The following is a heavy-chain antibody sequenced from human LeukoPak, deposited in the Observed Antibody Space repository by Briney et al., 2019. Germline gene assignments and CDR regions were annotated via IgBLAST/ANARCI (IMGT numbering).Heavy chain of an antibody. D-gene: IGHD3-10*01. Sequence: GESLKISCKGSGYSFTSYWIGWVRQMPGKGLEWMGIIYPGDSDTRYSPSFQGQVTISADKSISTAYLQWSSLKASDTAMYYCARRVYMVRGVIWYFDYWGQGTLVTVSS. V-gene: IGHV5-51*01. CDR1: GYSFTSYW. J-gene: IGHJ4*02. CDR2: IYPGDSDT. CDR3: ARRVYMVRGVIWYFDY.